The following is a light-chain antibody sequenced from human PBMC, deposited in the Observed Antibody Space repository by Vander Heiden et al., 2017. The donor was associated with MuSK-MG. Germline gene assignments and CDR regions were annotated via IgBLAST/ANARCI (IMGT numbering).Light chain of an antibody. CDR1: QSVSSSY. CDR2: GAS. J-gene: IGKJ1*01. V-gene: IGKV3-20*01. Sequence: EIVLTQSPGTLSLSPGERATLSCRASQSVSSSYLAWYQQKPGQAPRLLIYGASSRATGIPDRFSGSGSGTDFTLTISILEPEDFAVYYCQQYGSSPGTFGQGTKVEIK. CDR3: QQYGSSPGT.